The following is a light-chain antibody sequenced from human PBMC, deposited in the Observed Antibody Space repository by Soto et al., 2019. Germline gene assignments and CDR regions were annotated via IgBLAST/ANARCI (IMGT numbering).Light chain of an antibody. Sequence: QSVLTQPASVSGSPGQSITISCTGASTDVGNYNLVSWYQQHPGTAPKLIIYDVSNRPSGVSNRFSGSKSGNTASLTISGLQAEDESDYYCCSNAGSRTWVFGGGTKLTVL. J-gene: IGLJ3*02. CDR2: DVS. CDR3: CSNAGSRTWV. V-gene: IGLV2-23*02. CDR1: STDVGNYNL.